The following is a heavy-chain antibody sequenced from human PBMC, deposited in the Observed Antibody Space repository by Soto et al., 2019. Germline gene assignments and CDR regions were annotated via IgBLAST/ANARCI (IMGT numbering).Heavy chain of an antibody. V-gene: IGHV1-18*01. CDR2: ISVYNGNT. Sequence: QVQLVQSGAEVKKPGASVKVSCKASGYTFTSYGISWVRQAPGQGLEWMGWISVYNGNTNYAQKVQGRVTLTTDTSTSTAYMDLRSLRSDDTAVYYCARGFCSGPNCPLGGHWGQGTLVTVSS. CDR3: ARGFCSGPNCPLGGH. CDR1: GYTFTSYG. D-gene: IGHD2-15*01. J-gene: IGHJ4*02.